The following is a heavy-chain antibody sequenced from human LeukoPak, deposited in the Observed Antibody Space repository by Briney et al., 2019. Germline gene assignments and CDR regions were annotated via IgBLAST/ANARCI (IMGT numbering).Heavy chain of an antibody. CDR1: GYTFTSYD. CDR3: ARGRGSSTTSSYYMDV. D-gene: IGHD2-2*01. CDR2: MNPNSGNT. V-gene: IGHV1-8*03. J-gene: IGHJ6*03. Sequence: ASVKVSCKASGYTFTSYDINWVRQATGQGLEWMGWMNPNSGNTGYAQKFQGRVTITRNTSISTAYMELSSLRSEDTAVYYCARGRGSSTTSSYYMDVWGKGTTVTVSS.